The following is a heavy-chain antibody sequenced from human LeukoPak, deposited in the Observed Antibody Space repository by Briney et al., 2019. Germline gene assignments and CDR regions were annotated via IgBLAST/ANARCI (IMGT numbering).Heavy chain of an antibody. J-gene: IGHJ4*02. CDR1: GGSISSYY. Sequence: SETLSLTGTVSGGSISSYYWSWIRQPPGKGLEWIGYIYYSGSTNYNPSLKSRVTISVDTSKNQFSLKLSSVTAAGTAVYYCARTGRIAAAGFGFDYWGQGTLVTVSS. V-gene: IGHV4-59*08. D-gene: IGHD6-13*01. CDR3: ARTGRIAAAGFGFDY. CDR2: IYYSGST.